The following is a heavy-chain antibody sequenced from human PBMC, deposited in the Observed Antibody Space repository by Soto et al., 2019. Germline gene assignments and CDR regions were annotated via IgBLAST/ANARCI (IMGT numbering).Heavy chain of an antibody. CDR3: ARGLRFGVVPHLFDY. Sequence: QLQLQESGPGLVKPSETLSLTCTVSGGSISSSSYYWGWIRQPPGKGLEWIGSIYYSGSTYYNPSLKSRVTISVDTSKNQFSLKLSSVTAADTAVYYCARGLRFGVVPHLFDYWGQGTLVTVSS. D-gene: IGHD3-3*01. J-gene: IGHJ4*02. CDR1: GGSISSSSYY. CDR2: IYYSGST. V-gene: IGHV4-39*01.